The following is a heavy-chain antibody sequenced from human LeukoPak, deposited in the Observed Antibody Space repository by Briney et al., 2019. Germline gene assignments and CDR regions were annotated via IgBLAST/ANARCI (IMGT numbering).Heavy chain of an antibody. V-gene: IGHV3-21*03. Sequence: GGSLRLSCAASGFTFSSYSMNWVRQAPGKGLEWVSSIISSSSYIYYADSVKGRFTISRDNAKNSLYLQMNSLKTEDTAVYYCTTHGVGATTRPTYYYYYYMDVWGKGTTVTVSS. CDR2: IISSSSYI. J-gene: IGHJ6*03. CDR3: TTHGVGATTRPTYYYYYYMDV. D-gene: IGHD1-26*01. CDR1: GFTFSSYS.